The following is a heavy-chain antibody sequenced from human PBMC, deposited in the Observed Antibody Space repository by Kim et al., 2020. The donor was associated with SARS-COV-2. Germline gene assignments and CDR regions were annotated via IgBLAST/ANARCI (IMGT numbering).Heavy chain of an antibody. CDR3: ARDLVTIFGVRIYGADYYGIDV. CDR2: IIPIFGTA. Sequence: SVKVSCKASGGTFSSYAISWVRQAPGQGLEWMGGIIPIFGTANYAQKFQGRVTITADESTSTAYMELSSLRSEDTAVYYCARDLVTIFGVRIYGADYYGIDVCGQGTTVTVPS. CDR1: GGTFSSYA. D-gene: IGHD3-3*01. V-gene: IGHV1-69*13. J-gene: IGHJ6*02.